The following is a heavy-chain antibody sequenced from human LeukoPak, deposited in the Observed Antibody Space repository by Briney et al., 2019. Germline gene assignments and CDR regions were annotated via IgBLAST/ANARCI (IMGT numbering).Heavy chain of an antibody. D-gene: IGHD2-15*01. V-gene: IGHV1-46*01. CDR2: INPSGGST. CDR3: ARRTPPAYCSGGSCYSAAWFDP. Sequence: GASVKVSCKASGYTFTSYYMHWVRQAPGQGLEWMGIINPSGGSTSYAQKFQGRVTMTRDTSTSTVYMELSSLRSEDTAVYYCARRTPPAYCSGGSCYSAAWFDPWGQGTLVTVSS. J-gene: IGHJ5*02. CDR1: GYTFTSYY.